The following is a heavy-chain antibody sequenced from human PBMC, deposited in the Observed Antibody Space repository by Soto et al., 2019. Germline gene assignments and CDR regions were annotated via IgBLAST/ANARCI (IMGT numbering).Heavy chain of an antibody. CDR1: GGSISSSNW. CDR3: AGLETGYRNLLDWYFEL. J-gene: IGHJ2*01. V-gene: IGHV4-4*02. Sequence: QVQLQESGPGLVKPSGTLSLTCAVSGGSISSSNWWSWVRQPPGKGLEWIREIYQRGSTNYNPSVKKRATRTVVKSTNQYHQELSFATAAAAGVYYCAGLETGYRNLLDWYFELWGHGTVVTVYS. D-gene: IGHD6-13*01. CDR2: IYQRGST.